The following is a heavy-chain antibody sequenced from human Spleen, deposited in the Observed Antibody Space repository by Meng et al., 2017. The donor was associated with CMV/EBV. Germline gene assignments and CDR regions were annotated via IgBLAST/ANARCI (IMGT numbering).Heavy chain of an antibody. D-gene: IGHD6-19*01. CDR3: AKDAVSSGWSGGMDV. Sequence: GESLKISCAASGFTFSSYSMNWVRQAPGKGLEWVSYISSSSSTIYYADSVKGRFTISRDNSKNMLYLQMNSLRVEDTAVYYCAKDAVSSGWSGGMDVWGQGTTVTVSS. V-gene: IGHV3-48*01. CDR1: GFTFSSYS. CDR2: ISSSSSTI. J-gene: IGHJ6*02.